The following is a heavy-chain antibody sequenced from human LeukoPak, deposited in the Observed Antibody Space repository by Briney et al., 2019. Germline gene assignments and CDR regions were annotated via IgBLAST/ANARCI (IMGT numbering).Heavy chain of an antibody. CDR2: INTDGSGT. Sequence: GGSLRLSCAASGFTFSNYWMHWVRQAPGKGLVWVSRINTDGSGTTYADSVKGRFTISRDNSKNTLYLQMNSLRADDTAVYYCATRYSYGDLGYWGQGTLVTVSS. CDR1: GFTFSNYW. V-gene: IGHV3-74*01. CDR3: ATRYSYGDLGY. D-gene: IGHD5-18*01. J-gene: IGHJ4*02.